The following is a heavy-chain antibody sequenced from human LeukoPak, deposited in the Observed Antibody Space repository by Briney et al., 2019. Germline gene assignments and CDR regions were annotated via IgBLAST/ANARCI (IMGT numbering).Heavy chain of an antibody. CDR1: GGSISGYT. CDR2: VYTSGNT. J-gene: IGHJ5*02. Sequence: PSETLSLTCSVSGGSISGYTWSWIRQTAAKGLEWIGRVYTSGNTNYNPSFKSRVTMSIGTSKKQFSLKLYTVTAADTAVYYCARETPAGPWGQGTLVTVSS. D-gene: IGHD3-10*01. V-gene: IGHV4-4*07. CDR3: ARETPAGP.